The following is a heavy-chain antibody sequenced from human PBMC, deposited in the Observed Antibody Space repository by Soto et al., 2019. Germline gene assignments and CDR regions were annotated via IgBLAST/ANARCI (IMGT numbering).Heavy chain of an antibody. D-gene: IGHD3-10*01. V-gene: IGHV3-11*01. CDR3: ATYTSPSTSGSFDH. CDR1: GFIFSDYC. Sequence: VQLVESGGALVKSGGSLRLSCAASGFIFSDYCMSWVRQAPGKGLEWLAYISSTGNTIYYADSVQGRFSISRDNAKKSLFLQMEDLRAEDTALYYCATYTSPSTSGSFDHWGQGTLVTVSS. CDR2: ISSTGNTI. J-gene: IGHJ4*02.